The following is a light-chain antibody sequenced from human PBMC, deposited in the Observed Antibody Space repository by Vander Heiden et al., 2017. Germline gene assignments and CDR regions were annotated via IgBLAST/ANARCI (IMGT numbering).Light chain of an antibody. J-gene: IGKJ3*01. CDR1: QSLLHSNGYNY. CDR2: LGS. CDR3: MQDLGRT. V-gene: IGKV2-28*01. Sequence: DSVMTQSTLSLRVTPGEAACIPGRSSQSLLHSNGYNYSDWELQNPGQSPQLLIYLGSKRASGVPDRFSGSGSGTDFTLISSRVEAEDVGVYCPMQDLGRTFGHGTKVDIK.